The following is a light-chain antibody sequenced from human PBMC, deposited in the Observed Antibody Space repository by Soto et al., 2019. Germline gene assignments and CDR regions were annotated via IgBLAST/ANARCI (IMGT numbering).Light chain of an antibody. Sequence: EIVLTQSPGTLSLSPGERATPSCRASQSVSSSYLAWYQQKPGQAPRLLIYGASSRATGIPDRFSGSGSGTDFTLTISRLEPEDFAVYYCQQYGSSPPELTFGGGTKV. V-gene: IGKV3-20*01. CDR1: QSVSSSY. CDR3: QQYGSSPPELT. J-gene: IGKJ4*01. CDR2: GAS.